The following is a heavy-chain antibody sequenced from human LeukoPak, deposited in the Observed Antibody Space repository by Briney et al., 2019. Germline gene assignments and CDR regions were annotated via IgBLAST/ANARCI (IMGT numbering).Heavy chain of an antibody. CDR1: GYTFTSYG. D-gene: IGHD2-15*01. CDR2: ISAYNGNT. V-gene: IGHV1-18*01. Sequence: ASVKVSCKASGYTFTSYGISWVRQAPGQGLEWMGWISAYNGNTNYAQKLQGRVTMTTDTSTSTAYMELRSLRSDDTAVYYCARDAALLPKTERNYYYYYGMDVWGQGTTVTVSS. J-gene: IGHJ6*02. CDR3: ARDAALLPKTERNYYYYYGMDV.